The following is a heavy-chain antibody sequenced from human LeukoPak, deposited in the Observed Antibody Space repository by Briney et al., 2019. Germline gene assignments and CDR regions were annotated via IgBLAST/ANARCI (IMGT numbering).Heavy chain of an antibody. CDR3: ARGHVRGYSYGFGY. V-gene: IGHV3-33*08. J-gene: IGHJ4*02. Sequence: GGSLRLSCAASGCMFRSYGMHWVRQAPGKGLEGVAVIWYDGSNKYYTDSVKGRCTISRDNSNNTLYLQMNSLRVEDTAVYYCARGHVRGYSYGFGYWGQGSLVTVSS. D-gene: IGHD5-18*01. CDR1: GCMFRSYG. CDR2: IWYDGSNK.